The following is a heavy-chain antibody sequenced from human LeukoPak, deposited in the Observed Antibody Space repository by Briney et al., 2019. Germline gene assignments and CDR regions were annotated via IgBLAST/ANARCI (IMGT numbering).Heavy chain of an antibody. CDR1: GYTFTGYY. J-gene: IGHJ3*02. D-gene: IGHD1-26*01. Sequence: ASVKASCKASGYTFTGYYMHWVRQAPGQGLEWMGWINPNSGGTNYAQKFQGRVTMTRDTSISTAYMELSRLRSDDTAVYYCARVVVGATTPEVAFDIWGQGTMVTVSS. CDR2: INPNSGGT. V-gene: IGHV1-2*02. CDR3: ARVVVGATTPEVAFDI.